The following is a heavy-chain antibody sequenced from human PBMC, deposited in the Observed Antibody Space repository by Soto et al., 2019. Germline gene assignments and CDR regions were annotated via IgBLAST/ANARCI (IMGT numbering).Heavy chain of an antibody. V-gene: IGHV4-34*01. CDR3: ARHAHLVVVAAKQDWYFDL. D-gene: IGHD2-15*01. CDR1: GGSFSGYY. CDR2: INHSGST. J-gene: IGHJ2*01. Sequence: QVQLQQWGAGLLKPSETLSLTCAVYGGSFSGYYWSWIRQPPGKGLEWIGEINHSGSTNYNPSLKSRVNISVDTSKNQFSLKLSSVTGADTAVYYCARHAHLVVVAAKQDWYFDLWGRGTLVTVSS.